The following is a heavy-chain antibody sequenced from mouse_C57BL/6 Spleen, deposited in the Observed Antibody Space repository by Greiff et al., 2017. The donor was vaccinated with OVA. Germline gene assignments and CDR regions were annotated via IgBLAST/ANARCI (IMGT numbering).Heavy chain of an antibody. V-gene: IGHV1-18*01. CDR3: ARSGTAYGNYAPYYAMDY. CDR2: INPNNGGT. D-gene: IGHD2-1*01. CDR1: GYTFTDYN. J-gene: IGHJ4*01. Sequence: VQLQQSGPELVKPGASVKIPCKASGYTFTDYNMDWVKQSHGKSLEWIGDINPNNGGTIYNQKFKGKATLTVDKSSSTAYMALRSLTSEDTAVYYCARSGTAYGNYAPYYAMDYWGQGTSVTVSS.